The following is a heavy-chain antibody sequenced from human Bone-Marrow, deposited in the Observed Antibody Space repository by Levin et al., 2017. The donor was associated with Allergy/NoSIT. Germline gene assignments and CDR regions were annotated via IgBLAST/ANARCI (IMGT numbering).Heavy chain of an antibody. D-gene: IGHD3-22*01. V-gene: IGHV4-30-4*01. J-gene: IGHJ4*02. CDR1: GASIGSADYY. CDR3: ARDYERSGYFAFDF. Sequence: SQTLSLTCTVSGASIGSADYYWGWIRQSPGKGLEWIGYKYYSGSSYYNPSLKSRLSISLDTSKNQFSLKLTSVTAADTAVYYCARDYERSGYFAFDFWGQGTLVTVSS. CDR2: KYYSGSS.